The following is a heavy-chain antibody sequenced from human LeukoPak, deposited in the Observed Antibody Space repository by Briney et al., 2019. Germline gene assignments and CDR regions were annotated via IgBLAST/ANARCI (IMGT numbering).Heavy chain of an antibody. CDR2: ISYDGSNK. Sequence: HSGGSLRLSCAASGFTFSSYAMHWVRQAPGKGLEWVAVISYDGSNKYYADSVKGRFTISRGNSKNTLYLQMNSLRAEDTAVYYCARELGSSGGSFDYWGQGTLVTVSS. V-gene: IGHV3-30-3*01. D-gene: IGHD6-19*01. CDR3: ARELGSSGGSFDY. J-gene: IGHJ4*02. CDR1: GFTFSSYA.